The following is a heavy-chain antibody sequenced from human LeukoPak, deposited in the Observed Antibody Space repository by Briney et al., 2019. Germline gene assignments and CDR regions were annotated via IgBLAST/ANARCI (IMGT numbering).Heavy chain of an antibody. CDR2: IIPIFGTA. CDR3: ARDYSSGWFGNDY. Sequence: AASVKVSCKASGGTFSSYAISWVRQAPGQGLEWMGGIIPIFGTANYAQKFQGRVTMTTDTSTSTAYMELRSLRSDDTAVYYCARDYSSGWFGNDYWGQGTLVTVSS. D-gene: IGHD6-19*01. V-gene: IGHV1-69*05. J-gene: IGHJ4*02. CDR1: GGTFSSYA.